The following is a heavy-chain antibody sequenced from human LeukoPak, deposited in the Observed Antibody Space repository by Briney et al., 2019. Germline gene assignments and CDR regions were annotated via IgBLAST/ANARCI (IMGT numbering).Heavy chain of an antibody. CDR2: ISYDGSNK. Sequence: GGSLRLSCAASEFIFSSYGMHWVRQAPGKGLEWVAVISYDGSNKYYADSVKGRFTISRDNSKNTLYLQMNSLRAEDTAVYYCAKVASTMFTDYWGQGTLVTVSS. CDR3: AKVASTMFTDY. CDR1: EFIFSSYG. D-gene: IGHD3-16*01. V-gene: IGHV3-30*18. J-gene: IGHJ4*02.